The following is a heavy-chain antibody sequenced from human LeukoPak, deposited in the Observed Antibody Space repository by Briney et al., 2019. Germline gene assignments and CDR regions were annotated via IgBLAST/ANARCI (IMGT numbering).Heavy chain of an antibody. CDR2: MNPNSGNT. CDR1: GYTFTSYD. V-gene: IGHV1-8*01. J-gene: IGHJ6*02. Sequence: GASVKVSCKASGYTFTSYDINWVRQATGQGLEWMGWMNPNSGNTGYAQKFQGRVTMTRNTSISTAYMELSSLRSEDTAVYYCARWGPVRAHSFYGMDVWGQGTTVTVSS. D-gene: IGHD3-10*01. CDR3: ARWGPVRAHSFYGMDV.